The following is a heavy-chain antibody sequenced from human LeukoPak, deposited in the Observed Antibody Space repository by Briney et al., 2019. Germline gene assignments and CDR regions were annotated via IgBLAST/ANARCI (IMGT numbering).Heavy chain of an antibody. V-gene: IGHV3-23*01. D-gene: IGHD4-23*01. CDR1: GFTFSSYA. CDR3: AKRSYGGKSPGIDY. CDR2: ISGSGGST. Sequence: PGGSLRLSCAASGFTFSSYAMSWFRQAPGKGLEWVSAISGSGGSTYYADSVKGRFTISRDNSKNTLYLQMNSLRAEDTAVYYCAKRSYGGKSPGIDYWGQGTLVTVSS. J-gene: IGHJ4*02.